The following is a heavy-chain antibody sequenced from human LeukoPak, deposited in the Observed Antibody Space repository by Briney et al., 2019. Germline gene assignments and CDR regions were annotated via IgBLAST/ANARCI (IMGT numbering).Heavy chain of an antibody. D-gene: IGHD5-18*01. J-gene: IGHJ4*02. CDR3: ARAPPGYSYGPFDY. Sequence: SETLSLTCTVSGGSISGYYWSWIRQPPGKGLEWIGYIYYSGSTNYNPSLKSRVTISVDTSKNQFSLKLSSVTAADTAVYYCARAPPGYSYGPFDYWGQGTLVTVSS. CDR1: GGSISGYY. V-gene: IGHV4-59*01. CDR2: IYYSGST.